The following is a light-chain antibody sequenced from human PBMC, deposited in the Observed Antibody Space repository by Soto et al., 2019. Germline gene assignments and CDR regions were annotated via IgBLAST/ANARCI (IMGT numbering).Light chain of an antibody. CDR2: EVS. CDR1: SSDVGTYNY. J-gene: IGLJ2*01. V-gene: IGLV2-14*01. Sequence: QSGLTQPASVSGSPGQSITISCTGTSSDVGTYNYVSWYQQHPGKAPKLMIFEVSNRPSGISNRFSGSKSGNTASLTISGLQAEDEADYYCSSYTSSSTEVFGGGTKLTVL. CDR3: SSYTSSSTEV.